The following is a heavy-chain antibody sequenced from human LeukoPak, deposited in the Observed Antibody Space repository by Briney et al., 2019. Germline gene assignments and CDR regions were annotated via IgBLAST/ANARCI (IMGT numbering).Heavy chain of an antibody. CDR3: ARVERWLQADAFDI. Sequence: PGRSLRLSCAASGFTFSSYAMHWVRQAPGKGLEWVAVISYDGSNKYYADSVKGRFTISRDNSKNTLYLQMNSLRAEDTAVYYCARVERWLQADAFDIWGQGTMVTVSS. J-gene: IGHJ3*02. CDR1: GFTFSSYA. CDR2: ISYDGSNK. V-gene: IGHV3-30-3*01. D-gene: IGHD5-24*01.